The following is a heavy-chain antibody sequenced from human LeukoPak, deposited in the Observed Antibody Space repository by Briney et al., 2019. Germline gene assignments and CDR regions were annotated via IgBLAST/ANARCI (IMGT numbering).Heavy chain of an antibody. J-gene: IGHJ6*04. CDR1: GITLSDQY. Sequence: PGGSLRLSCAASGITLSDQYMEWVRQTPGKGLEWVGRTRSKVNNHTTEYAASVKGRFTISRDDSNNSLYLQMNSLKTEDTAVYYCARMTFGCMDFWGKGTTVTVSS. V-gene: IGHV3-72*01. CDR2: TRSKVNNHTT. D-gene: IGHD3-16*01. CDR3: ARMTFGCMDF.